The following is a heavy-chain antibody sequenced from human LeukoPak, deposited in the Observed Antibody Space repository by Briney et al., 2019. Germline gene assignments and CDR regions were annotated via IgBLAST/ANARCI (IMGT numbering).Heavy chain of an antibody. Sequence: GGSLRLSCAGSGFTFSSYWMHWVRQAPGKGLVWVSRIHGDGTNTKYANSVKGRFTISRDNAKNTLYLQMNSLRAEDTAVYYCARGYGDYVAYFDYWGRGTPVTVSS. J-gene: IGHJ4*02. V-gene: IGHV3-74*03. D-gene: IGHD4-17*01. CDR3: ARGYGDYVAYFDY. CDR1: GFTFSSYW. CDR2: IHGDGTNT.